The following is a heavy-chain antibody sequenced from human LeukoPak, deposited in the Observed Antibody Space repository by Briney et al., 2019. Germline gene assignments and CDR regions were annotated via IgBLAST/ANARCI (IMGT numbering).Heavy chain of an antibody. CDR3: ARDFYDGFALDY. CDR2: ISGSGGST. CDR1: GFTFSSYA. D-gene: IGHD2/OR15-2a*01. J-gene: IGHJ4*02. V-gene: IGHV3-23*01. Sequence: GGSLRLSCAASGFTFSSYAMSWVRQAPGKGLEWVSAISGSGGSTYYADSVKGRFTISRDNARNSLYLQMDNLRAEDTGVYYCARDFYDGFALDYWGQGTLVTVSS.